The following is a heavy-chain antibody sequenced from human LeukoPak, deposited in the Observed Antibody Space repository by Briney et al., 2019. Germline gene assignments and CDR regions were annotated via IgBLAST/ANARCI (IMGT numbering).Heavy chain of an antibody. V-gene: IGHV3-33*01. J-gene: IGHJ6*02. Sequence: QPGRSLRLSCAASGFTFSSYGMHWVRQAPGKGLEWVAVIWYDGSNKYYADSVKGRFTISRDNSKNTLYLQMNSLRAEDTAVYYCARVGLWDGDYSYYYYGMDVWGQGTTVTVSS. CDR2: IWYDGSNK. CDR1: GFTFSSYG. D-gene: IGHD4-17*01. CDR3: ARVGLWDGDYSYYYYGMDV.